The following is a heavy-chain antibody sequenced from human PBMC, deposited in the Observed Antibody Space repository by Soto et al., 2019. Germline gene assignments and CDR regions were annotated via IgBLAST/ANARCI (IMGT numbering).Heavy chain of an antibody. CDR2: INHSGST. CDR1: GGSFSGYY. V-gene: IGHV4-34*01. Sequence: SETLSLTCAVYGGSFSGYYWSWIRQPPGKGLEWIGEINHSGSTNYNPSLKSRVTISVDTSKNQFSLKLSSVTAADTAVYYCARGDEDPTAFDIWGQGTMVTVSS. CDR3: ARGDEDPTAFDI. J-gene: IGHJ3*02.